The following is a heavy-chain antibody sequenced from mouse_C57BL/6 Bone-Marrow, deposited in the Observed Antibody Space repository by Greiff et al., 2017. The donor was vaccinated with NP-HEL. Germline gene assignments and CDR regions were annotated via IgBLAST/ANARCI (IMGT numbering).Heavy chain of an antibody. CDR1: GYTFTSYW. CDR2: IDPNSGGT. D-gene: IGHD1-1*01. CDR3: ARGRFITTVVAHWYFDV. J-gene: IGHJ1*03. Sequence: QVQLKQPGAELVKPGASVKLSCKASGYTFTSYWMHWVKQRPGRGLEWIGRIDPNSGGTKYNEKFKSKATLTVDKPSSTAYMQLSSLTSEDSAVYYCARGRFITTVVAHWYFDVWGTGTTVTVSS. V-gene: IGHV1-72*01.